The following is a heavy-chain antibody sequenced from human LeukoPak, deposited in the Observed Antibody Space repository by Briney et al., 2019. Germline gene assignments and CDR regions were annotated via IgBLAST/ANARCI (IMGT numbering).Heavy chain of an antibody. CDR2: IYPGDSDT. Sequence: GESLKISCKGSGYSFTSYWIGWVRQMPGKGLEWMGIIYPGDSDTRYSPSFQGQVTISADKSISTAYLQWSSLKASDTAMYYYALGEYYYDSSGYYYLWGQGTLVTVSS. CDR1: GYSFTSYW. J-gene: IGHJ4*02. CDR3: ALGEYYYDSSGYYYL. D-gene: IGHD3-22*01. V-gene: IGHV5-51*01.